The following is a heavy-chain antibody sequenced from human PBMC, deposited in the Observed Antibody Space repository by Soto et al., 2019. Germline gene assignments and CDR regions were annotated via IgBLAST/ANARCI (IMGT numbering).Heavy chain of an antibody. CDR2: IYVTGAV. V-gene: IGHV4-31*03. J-gene: IGHJ5*02. D-gene: IGHD2-21*01. CDR1: GAALNSGNYY. Sequence: SETLSLTCSVSGAALNSGNYYWSWIRQVPGKGLEWIGHIYVTGAVDYNPSLRDRITISQDTSERQFSLNLGLVTAADTAVYYCARLRIATNNYKWFDPWGQGTLVTVSS. CDR3: ARLRIATNNYKWFDP.